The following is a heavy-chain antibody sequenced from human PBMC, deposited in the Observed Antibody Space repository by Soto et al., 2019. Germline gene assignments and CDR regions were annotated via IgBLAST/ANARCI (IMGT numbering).Heavy chain of an antibody. CDR2: VFYTGFT. V-gene: IGHV4-39*01. D-gene: IGHD1-20*01. J-gene: IGHJ4*02. Sequence: SETLSLTCTVSGGSISSSSYYWGWIRQPPGKGLEWIGSVFYTGFTSYNPSLESRVSVSVDTSKNQFSLKVSGVSAADTAVYYCATSQKGYNWNYFDHWGQGALVTVSS. CDR3: ATSQKGYNWNYFDH. CDR1: GGSISSSSYY.